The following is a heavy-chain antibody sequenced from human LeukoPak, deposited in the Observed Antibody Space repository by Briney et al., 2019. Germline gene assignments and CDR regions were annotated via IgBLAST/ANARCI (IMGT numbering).Heavy chain of an antibody. Sequence: SETLSLTCTASGGSISSYYWSWIRQPPGKGLEWIGYIYYSGSTNYNPSLKSRVTISVDTSKNQFSLKLSSVTAADTAVYYCARALSSGYYSLNYWGQGTLVTVSS. J-gene: IGHJ4*02. CDR2: IYYSGST. CDR3: ARALSSGYYSLNY. V-gene: IGHV4-59*12. D-gene: IGHD3-22*01. CDR1: GGSISSYY.